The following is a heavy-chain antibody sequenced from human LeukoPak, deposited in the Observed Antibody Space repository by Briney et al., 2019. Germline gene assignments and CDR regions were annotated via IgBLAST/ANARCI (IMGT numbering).Heavy chain of an antibody. CDR2: ISSSSSTI. D-gene: IGHD3-10*01. CDR1: GFTFSSYS. CDR3: ARGRGGYYFDY. V-gene: IGHV3-48*01. J-gene: IGHJ4*02. Sequence: PGGSLRLSCAASGFTFSSYSMNWVRQAPGKGLEWVSYISSSSSTIYYADSVKGRFTISRDNAKNSLYLQMNSLRAEDTAVYYCARGRGGYYFDYWGQGTLVTVSS.